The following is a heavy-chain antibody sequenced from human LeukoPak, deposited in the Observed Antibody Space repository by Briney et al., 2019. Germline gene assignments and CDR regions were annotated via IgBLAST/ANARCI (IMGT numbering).Heavy chain of an antibody. V-gene: IGHV3-23*01. CDR1: GFTFSSYA. J-gene: IGHJ4*02. CDR3: AKVGPLSSTTGLGTDY. Sequence: GGSLRLSCAASGFTFSSYAMSWVRQAPGKGLEWVSSISGSSGTTYYADSVKGRFTSSRDNSKNTLYLQMNSLRAEDTAVYYCAKVGPLSSTTGLGTDYWGQGTLVTVSS. D-gene: IGHD2/OR15-2a*01. CDR2: ISGSSGTT.